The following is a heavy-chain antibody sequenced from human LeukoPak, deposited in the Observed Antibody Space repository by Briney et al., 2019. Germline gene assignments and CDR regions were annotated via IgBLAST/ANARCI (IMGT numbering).Heavy chain of an antibody. CDR2: INTNTGNP. CDR3: ARRGGYYDILTASRSDAFDV. CDR1: GYTFTSYA. J-gene: IGHJ3*01. D-gene: IGHD3-9*01. V-gene: IGHV7-4-1*02. Sequence: GASVKVSCKSSGYTFTSYAMNWVRQAPGQGLEWMGWINTNTGNPTYAQGFTGRFGFSLDTSVSTAYLQISSLKAEDTAVYYCARRGGYYDILTASRSDAFDVWGQGTMVTVSS.